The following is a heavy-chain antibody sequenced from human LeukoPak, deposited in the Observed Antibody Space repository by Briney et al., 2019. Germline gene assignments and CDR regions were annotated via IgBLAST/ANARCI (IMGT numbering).Heavy chain of an antibody. CDR1: GYTLTSYD. Sequence: ASVKVSCKASGYTLTSYDINWVRQAPGQGLEWMGWINPNSGGTNYAQKFQGRVTMTRDTSISTAYMELSRLRSDDTAVYYCARGDIVVVPAAIYYYYYMDVWGKGTTVTVSS. D-gene: IGHD2-2*01. V-gene: IGHV1-2*02. CDR2: INPNSGGT. J-gene: IGHJ6*03. CDR3: ARGDIVVVPAAIYYYYYMDV.